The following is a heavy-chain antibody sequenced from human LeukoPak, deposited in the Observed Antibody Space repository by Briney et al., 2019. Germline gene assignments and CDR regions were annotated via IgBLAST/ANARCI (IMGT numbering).Heavy chain of an antibody. J-gene: IGHJ5*02. CDR2: INPNSGGT. V-gene: IGHV1-2*02. Sequence: ASVKVSCKASGYTFTGYYMHWVRQAPGQGLEWMGWINPNSGGTNYAQKFQGRVTMTRDTSISTAYMELSRLRSDDTAVYYCARDQSDYGDITGGWFDPWGQGTLVTVSS. CDR3: ARDQSDYGDITGGWFDP. D-gene: IGHD4-17*01. CDR1: GYTFTGYY.